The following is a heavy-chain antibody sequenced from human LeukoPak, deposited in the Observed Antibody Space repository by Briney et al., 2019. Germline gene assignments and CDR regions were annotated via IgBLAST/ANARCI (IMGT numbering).Heavy chain of an antibody. CDR2: IYYSGST. CDR3: ARGLGQLEED. V-gene: IGHV4-39*07. CDR1: GGSISSSSYY. Sequence: SETLSLTCTVSGGSISSSSYYWGWIRQPPGNGLEWIGSIYYSGSTNYNPSLKSRVTMSVDTSKNQFSLKLSSVTAADTAVYYCARGLGQLEEDRGQGTLVTVSS. J-gene: IGHJ4*02. D-gene: IGHD6-6*01.